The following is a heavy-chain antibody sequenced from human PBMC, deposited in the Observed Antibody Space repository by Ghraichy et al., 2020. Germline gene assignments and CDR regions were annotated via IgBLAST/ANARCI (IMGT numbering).Heavy chain of an antibody. J-gene: IGHJ6*02. V-gene: IGHV4-34*01. CDR2: INHSGST. D-gene: IGHD4-17*01. Sequence: SETLSLTCAVYGGSFSGYYWSWIRQPPGKGLEWIGEINHSGSTNYNPSLKSRVTISVDTSKNQFSLKLSSVTAADTAVYYCARRRVTTYYYYYGMDVWGQGTTVTVSS. CDR3: ARRRVTTYYYYYGMDV. CDR1: GGSFSGYY.